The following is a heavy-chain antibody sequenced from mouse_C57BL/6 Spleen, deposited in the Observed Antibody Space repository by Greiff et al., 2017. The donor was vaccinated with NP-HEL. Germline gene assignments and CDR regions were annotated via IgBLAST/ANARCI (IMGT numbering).Heavy chain of an antibody. CDR1: GFTFSDYG. V-gene: IGHV5-17*01. J-gene: IGHJ4*01. CDR2: ISSGSSTI. Sequence: EVKLMESGGGLVKPGGSLKLSCAASGFTFSDYGMHWVRQAPEKGLEWVAYISSGSSTIYYADTVKGRFTISRDNAKNTLFLQMTSLRSEETAMYYCARGDGSRDYAMDYWGQGTSVTVSS. CDR3: ARGDGSRDYAMDY. D-gene: IGHD1-1*01.